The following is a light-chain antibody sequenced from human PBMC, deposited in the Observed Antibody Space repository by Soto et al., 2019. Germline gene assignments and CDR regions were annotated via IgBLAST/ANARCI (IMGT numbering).Light chain of an antibody. CDR2: GAS. J-gene: IGKJ1*01. CDR1: QTIHTN. CDR3: QQYNNWPPLT. V-gene: IGKV3-15*01. Sequence: ETVMTQSPATLSVSPGDRVTLSCRASQTIHTNLAWFQQKPGQAPKLLIYGASTSDTGVPARFTGSGSGTEFTLTISSLQSEDFAVYLCQQYNNWPPLTFGQGTNVEI.